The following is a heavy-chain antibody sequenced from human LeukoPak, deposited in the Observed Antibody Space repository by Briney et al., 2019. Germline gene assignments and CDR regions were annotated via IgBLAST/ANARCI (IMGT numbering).Heavy chain of an antibody. CDR3: ARHVGATTEFDY. J-gene: IGHJ4*02. Sequence: SQTLSLTCTVSGGSISSGSYYWSWIRQPPGKGLEWIGSIYYSGSTYYNPSLKSRVTISVDTSKNQFSLKLSSVTAADTAVYYCARHVGATTEFDYWGQGTLVTVSS. D-gene: IGHD1-26*01. CDR1: GGSISSGSYY. CDR2: IYYSGST. V-gene: IGHV4-39*01.